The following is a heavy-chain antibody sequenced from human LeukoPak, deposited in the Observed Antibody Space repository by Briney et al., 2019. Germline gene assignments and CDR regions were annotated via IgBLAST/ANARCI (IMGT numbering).Heavy chain of an antibody. D-gene: IGHD4-17*01. CDR1: GGTFSSYA. V-gene: IGHV1-69*04. CDR2: IIPILDIT. Sequence: SVKVSCKASGGTFSSYAISWVRQAPGQGLEWMGRIIPILDITNYAQKFQGRVTITADKSTSTAYMELSSLRSEDTAMYYCASGHYGDYGQWSSMNYWGQGTPVTVSS. J-gene: IGHJ4*02. CDR3: ASGHYGDYGQWSSMNY.